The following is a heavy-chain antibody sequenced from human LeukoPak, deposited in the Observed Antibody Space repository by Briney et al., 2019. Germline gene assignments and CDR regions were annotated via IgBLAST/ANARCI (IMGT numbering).Heavy chain of an antibody. D-gene: IGHD3-10*01. Sequence: PGGSLRLSCAASGFTFSSYSTNWVRQAPGKGLEWVSYISSSSSTIYYADSVEGRFTISRDNAKNSLYLQMNSLRAEDTAVYYCARDLRGYGMDVWGQGTTVTVSS. CDR3: ARDLRGYGMDV. CDR2: ISSSSSTI. CDR1: GFTFSSYS. J-gene: IGHJ6*02. V-gene: IGHV3-48*01.